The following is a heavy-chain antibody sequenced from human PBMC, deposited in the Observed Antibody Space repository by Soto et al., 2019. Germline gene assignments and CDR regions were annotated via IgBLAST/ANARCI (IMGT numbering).Heavy chain of an antibody. Sequence: SETLSLTCTVSGGSISSYYWSWIRQPPGKGLEWIGYIYYSGSTNYNPSLKSRVTISVDTSKNQFSLKLSSVTAADTAVYYCARMAPRDGSGNSHFDYWGQGTLVTVSS. V-gene: IGHV4-59*01. CDR1: GGSISSYY. J-gene: IGHJ4*02. CDR3: ARMAPRDGSGNSHFDY. D-gene: IGHD3-10*01. CDR2: IYYSGST.